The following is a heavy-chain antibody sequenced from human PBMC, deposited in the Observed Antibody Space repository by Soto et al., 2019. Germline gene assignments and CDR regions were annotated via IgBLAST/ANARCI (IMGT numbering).Heavy chain of an antibody. CDR3: ASVSMSGRYDGCRFEY. CDR2: IYHSGST. V-gene: IGHV4-4*02. J-gene: IGHJ4*02. D-gene: IGHD1-26*01. Sequence: SEKLSLTCAVSGGSISRSNWWSWVRQPPGKGLEWIGEIYHSGSTNYNPSLKSRVTISVEKSKNKFSMKMSSVTAADTDVYYCASVSMSGRYDGCRFEYWGKGTLRNVSS. CDR1: GGSISRSNW.